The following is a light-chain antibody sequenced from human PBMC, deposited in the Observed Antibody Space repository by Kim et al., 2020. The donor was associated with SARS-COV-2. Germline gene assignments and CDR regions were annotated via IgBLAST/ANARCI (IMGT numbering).Light chain of an antibody. CDR2: GAS. V-gene: IGKV1-6*01. Sequence: SASVGDRVTSTCRASQVIGADLNWYQQKSGKAPKLLIYGASSLETGFPSRFDGSGAGTDFTLTISNLQPEDVASYYCLQDSSYPYTFGQGTKLEI. J-gene: IGKJ2*01. CDR3: LQDSSYPYT. CDR1: QVIGAD.